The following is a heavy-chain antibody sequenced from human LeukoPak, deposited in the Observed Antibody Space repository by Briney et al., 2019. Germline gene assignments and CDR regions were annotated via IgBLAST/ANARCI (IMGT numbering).Heavy chain of an antibody. CDR1: GFTFSSYS. CDR2: ISSSSSYI. CDR3: ARGIDSGFDFFDP. Sequence: GGSPRLSCAASGFTFSSYSMNWVRQAPGKGLEWVSSISSSSSYIYYADSVKGRFTISRDNAKNSLYLQMNSLRAEDTAVYYCARGIDSGFDFFDPWGQGTLVTVSS. V-gene: IGHV3-21*01. D-gene: IGHD3-9*01. J-gene: IGHJ5*02.